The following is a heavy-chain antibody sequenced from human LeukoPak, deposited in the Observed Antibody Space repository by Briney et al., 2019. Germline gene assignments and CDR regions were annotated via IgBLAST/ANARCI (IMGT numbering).Heavy chain of an antibody. CDR2: INQDGRKK. CDR3: AKWMGRDS. V-gene: IGHV3-7*02. CDR1: GFSFRTHW. D-gene: IGHD6-19*01. Sequence: GGSLRLSCAASGFSFRTHWMSWVRQAPGKGLEWVAIINQDGRKKFYVDSVEGRFTISRDDAKTSLFLQMNSLRVEDTAVYYCAKWMGRDSWVQGTLVTVSS. J-gene: IGHJ4*02.